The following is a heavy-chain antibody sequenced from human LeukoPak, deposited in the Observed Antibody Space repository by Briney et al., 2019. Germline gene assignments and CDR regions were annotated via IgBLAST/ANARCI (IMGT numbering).Heavy chain of an antibody. CDR2: IYYSGST. D-gene: IGHD4-17*01. J-gene: IGHJ6*02. Sequence: SENLSLTCTVSGGSISSGGYYWSWIRQHPGKGLEWIGYIYYSGSTYCNPSLKSRVTISVDTSKNQFSLKLSSVTAADTAVYYCASGDPYSYYGMDVWGQGTTVTVSS. V-gene: IGHV4-31*03. CDR1: GGSISSGGYY. CDR3: ASGDPYSYYGMDV.